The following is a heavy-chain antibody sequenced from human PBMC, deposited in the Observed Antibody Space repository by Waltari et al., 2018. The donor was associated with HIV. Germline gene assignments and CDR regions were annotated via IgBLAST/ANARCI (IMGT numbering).Heavy chain of an antibody. V-gene: IGHV1-69*01. CDR2: IIPFLRTA. J-gene: IGHJ4*02. CDR1: GGTFNSYA. Sequence: QVQLVQSGAAVKRPGYSVKVSCKASGGTFNSYAISWVRQAPGQGLEWMGGIIPFLRTANYAQKFQGRVTITADESTSTAYMELSSLRSADTAVYYCARRSSDCSTASCPFDYWGQGTLVTVSS. CDR3: ARRSSDCSTASCPFDY. D-gene: IGHD2-2*01.